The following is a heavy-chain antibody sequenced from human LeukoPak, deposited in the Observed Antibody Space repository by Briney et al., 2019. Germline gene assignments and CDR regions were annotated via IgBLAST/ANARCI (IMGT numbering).Heavy chain of an antibody. CDR2: IYSSGSA. J-gene: IGHJ4*01. Sequence: SETLSLTCTVSGASINNNFWTCIRQPPGKGLEWIGYIYSSGSANYNPSLKRRVIISGDTSKNQISLNLTSVTAADTAVYFCARHRDYYDTWGHGTLVTVSS. V-gene: IGHV4-59*08. CDR1: GASINNNF. D-gene: IGHD3-22*01. CDR3: ARHRDYYDT.